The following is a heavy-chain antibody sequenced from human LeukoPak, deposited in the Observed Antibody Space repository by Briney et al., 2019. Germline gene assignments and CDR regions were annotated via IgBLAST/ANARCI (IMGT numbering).Heavy chain of an antibody. CDR3: ARDPGLLSYFDY. J-gene: IGHJ4*02. V-gene: IGHV4-59*12. CDR1: GGSISSYY. Sequence: PSETLSLTCTVSGGSISSYYWSWIRQPPGKGLEWIGYIYYSGSTNYNPSLRSRVTISVDTSKNQFSLKLSSVTAADTAVYYCARDPGLLSYFDYWGQGTLVTVSS. D-gene: IGHD2-15*01. CDR2: IYYSGST.